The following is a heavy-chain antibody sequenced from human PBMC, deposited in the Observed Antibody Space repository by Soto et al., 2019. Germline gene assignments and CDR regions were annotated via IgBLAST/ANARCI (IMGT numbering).Heavy chain of an antibody. J-gene: IGHJ3*02. CDR3: ARDVQWLGHHDAFDI. Sequence: ASVKVSCKASGYTFTSYAMHWVRQAPGQRLEWMGWINAGNGNTKYSQKFQGRVTITRDTSASTAYMELSSLRSEDTAVYYCARDVQWLGHHDAFDIWGQGTMVTVSS. CDR2: INAGNGNT. V-gene: IGHV1-3*01. D-gene: IGHD6-19*01. CDR1: GYTFTSYA.